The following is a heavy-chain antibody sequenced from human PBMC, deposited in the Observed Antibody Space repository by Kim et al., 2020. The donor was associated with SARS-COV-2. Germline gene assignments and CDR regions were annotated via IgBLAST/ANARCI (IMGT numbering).Heavy chain of an antibody. Sequence: GGSLRLSCAASGFTFSSYAMHWVRQAPGKGLEWVAVISYDGSNKYYADSVKGRFTISRDNSKNTLYLQMNSLRAEDTAVYYCARGPPGVGGDRLGYFQH. V-gene: IGHV3-30*04. J-gene: IGHJ1*01. D-gene: IGHD2-21*02. CDR1: GFTFSSYA. CDR2: ISYDGSNK. CDR3: ARGPPGVGGDRLGYFQH.